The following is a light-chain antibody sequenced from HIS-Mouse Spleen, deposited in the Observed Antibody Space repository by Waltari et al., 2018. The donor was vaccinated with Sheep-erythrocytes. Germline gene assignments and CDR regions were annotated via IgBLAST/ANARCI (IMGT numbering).Light chain of an antibody. CDR3: CSYAGSYNHV. CDR2: DVS. Sequence: QSALTQPRSESGSPGQSVTISCTGTSSDVGGYNYVSWYQQHPGKTPKLMIYDVSKRPSGVPDLFSGSKSGNPASLTISGLQAEDEADYYCCSYAGSYNHVFATGTKVTVL. V-gene: IGLV2-11*01. CDR1: SSDVGGYNY. J-gene: IGLJ1*01.